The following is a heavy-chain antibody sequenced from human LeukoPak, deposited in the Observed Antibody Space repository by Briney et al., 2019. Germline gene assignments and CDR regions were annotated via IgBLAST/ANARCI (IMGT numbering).Heavy chain of an antibody. CDR2: INHSGST. J-gene: IGHJ5*02. CDR3: ARGYYGSGSYAYNWFDP. D-gene: IGHD3-10*01. V-gene: IGHV4-34*01. Sequence: SETLCLTCAVYGGSFSGYYWSWIRQPPGRGLGWIGEINHSGSTNYNPSLKSRVTISVDTSKNQFSLKLSSVTAADTAVYYCARGYYGSGSYAYNWFDPWGQGTLVTVSS. CDR1: GGSFSGYY.